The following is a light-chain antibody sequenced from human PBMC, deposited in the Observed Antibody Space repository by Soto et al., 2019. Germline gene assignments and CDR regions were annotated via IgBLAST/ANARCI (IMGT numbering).Light chain of an antibody. Sequence: DIQMTQSPSSLSASVGDRVTITCRASQNINSYLNWYQQKPGKAPKLRIYVAFRLQSGVPSRFSGSGSGTDFTLTISSLQPEDFATYYCQQSYNTPFTFGPGTKVDIK. CDR1: QNINSY. V-gene: IGKV1-39*01. J-gene: IGKJ3*01. CDR3: QQSYNTPFT. CDR2: VAF.